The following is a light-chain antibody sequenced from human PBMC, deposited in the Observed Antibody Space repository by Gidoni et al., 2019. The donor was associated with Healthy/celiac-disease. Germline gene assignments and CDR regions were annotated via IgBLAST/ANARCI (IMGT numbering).Light chain of an antibody. CDR2: AAA. Sequence: DVQSTQSPSFLSASVGARVTITCRASQYLCSSLAWYQRKSGEAPKFLIYAAATFQSGVPSRFSGSGSGTEFTLTISSLQAEDFATYYCQQLYNSPPTFGGGTKVEIK. V-gene: IGKV1-9*01. J-gene: IGKJ4*01. CDR1: QYLCSS. CDR3: QQLYNSPPT.